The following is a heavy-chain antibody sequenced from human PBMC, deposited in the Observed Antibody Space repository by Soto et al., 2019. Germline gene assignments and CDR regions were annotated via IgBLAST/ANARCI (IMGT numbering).Heavy chain of an antibody. CDR1: GGSISSGGYY. V-gene: IGHV4-31*03. CDR2: IYYSGST. Sequence: TLSLTCTVSGGSISSGGYYWSWIRQHPGKGLEWIGYIYYSGSTYYNPSLKSRVTISVDTSKNQFSLKLSSVTAADTAVYYCARGRDDAFDIWGQGTMVTVSS. CDR3: ARGRDDAFDI. J-gene: IGHJ3*02.